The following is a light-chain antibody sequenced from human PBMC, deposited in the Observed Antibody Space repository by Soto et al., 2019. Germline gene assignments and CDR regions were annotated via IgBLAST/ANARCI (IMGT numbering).Light chain of an antibody. V-gene: IGKV1-12*01. Sequence: DIQDIQCPSSVTEYVGDRITITCRTSQDIGGRLAWFQQKPGKAPQYLIQAASILQSGVPSRFSGSGSGTDFTLTISSLQPEEFATYYCPERYSTPISSGQPTRLEIK. CDR3: PERYSTPIS. CDR1: QDIGGR. J-gene: IGKJ5*01. CDR2: AAS.